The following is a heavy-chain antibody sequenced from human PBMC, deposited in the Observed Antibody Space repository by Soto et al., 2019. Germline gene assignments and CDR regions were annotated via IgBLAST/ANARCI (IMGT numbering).Heavy chain of an antibody. D-gene: IGHD3-22*01. J-gene: IGHJ4*02. Sequence: EVQLLESGGGLVQPGGSLRLTCVGSGFTFRNQDMRWVRQAPGKGPEWVSGISGRGGVTYYADSVKGRFTISRDNPKNKLYLQKNNLRANDTAVYYCAKDQHVRRYYESAGHYNDWGQGTLVTVSS. V-gene: IGHV3-23*01. CDR2: ISGRGGVT. CDR3: AKDQHVRRYYESAGHYND. CDR1: GFTFRNQD.